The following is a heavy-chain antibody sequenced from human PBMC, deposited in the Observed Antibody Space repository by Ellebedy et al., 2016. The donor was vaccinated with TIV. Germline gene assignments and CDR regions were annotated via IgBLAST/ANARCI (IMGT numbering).Heavy chain of an antibody. CDR1: GGSISSGDYY. J-gene: IGHJ4*02. Sequence: SETLSLTXTVSGGSISSGDYYWSWIRQHPGKGLEWIGYIFYSGTTYYNPSLKSRVLILVDTSKNQFSLKLSSVTAADTAVYYCARVVINTWREAPVYFDYWGQGTLVTVSS. CDR2: IFYSGTT. CDR3: ARVVINTWREAPVYFDY. D-gene: IGHD3-22*01. V-gene: IGHV4-31*03.